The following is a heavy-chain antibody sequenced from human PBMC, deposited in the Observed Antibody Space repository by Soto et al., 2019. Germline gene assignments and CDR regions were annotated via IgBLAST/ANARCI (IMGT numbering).Heavy chain of an antibody. D-gene: IGHD3-9*01. CDR2: IYPGDSDA. CDR3: ARQSDYNILTGYYYYFDY. CDR1: GYSFSSYW. V-gene: IGHV5-51*01. J-gene: IGHJ4*01. Sequence: PGESLKISCNASGYSFSSYWIAWVRQMPWKGLEWMGIIYPGDSDARYSPSFEGQVTISVDESINTAYLQWSYLKASGTAMYYCARQSDYNILTGYYYYFDYWGHGSLVTVYS.